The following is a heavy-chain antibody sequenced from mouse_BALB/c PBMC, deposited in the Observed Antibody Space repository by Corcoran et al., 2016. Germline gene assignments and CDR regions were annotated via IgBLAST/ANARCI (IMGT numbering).Heavy chain of an antibody. CDR3: ARQGEDS. J-gene: IGHJ4*01. CDR1: GYTFTNYG. Sequence: QIQLVQSGPELKKPGETVKLSCTPSGYTFTNYGMKWVKQAPGKGLKWMGCINTYTGEPKYADDFKGRCAFSVEPSASTSYLQLNSLKNEDVATDFCARQGEDSWGQGSSVTVSS. V-gene: IGHV9-1*02. CDR2: INTYTGEP.